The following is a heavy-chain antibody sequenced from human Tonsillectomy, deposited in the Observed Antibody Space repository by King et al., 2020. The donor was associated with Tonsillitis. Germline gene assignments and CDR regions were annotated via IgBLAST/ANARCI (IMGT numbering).Heavy chain of an antibody. D-gene: IGHD3-3*01. CDR1: GGSINTYY. V-gene: IGHV4-59*01. J-gene: IGHJ3*02. CDR3: ARLSPMSGVIHTFPDAFDI. CDR2: IYYTGTP. Sequence: VQLQESGPGLVKPSETLSLTCTVSGGSINTYYWSWIRQPQGKGLEWIAYIYYTGTPNYSPSLKSRVTISLETSKSQFSLRLSSVTAADTAVYYCARLSPMSGVIHTFPDAFDIWGQGTMVTVSS.